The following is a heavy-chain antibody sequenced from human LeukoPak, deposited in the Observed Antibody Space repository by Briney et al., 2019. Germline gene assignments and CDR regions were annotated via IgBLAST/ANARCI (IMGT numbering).Heavy chain of an antibody. CDR2: IIPIFGTA. J-gene: IGHJ4*02. Sequence: GASVKVSCKASGGTFSSYAISWVRQAPGQGLEWMGRIIPIFGTANYAQKFQGRVTITTDESTSTADMELSSLRSEDTAVYYCARDYTAMVTSRIEPPRDWGQGTLVTVSS. CDR1: GGTFSSYA. V-gene: IGHV1-69*05. CDR3: ARDYTAMVTSRIEPPRD. D-gene: IGHD5-18*01.